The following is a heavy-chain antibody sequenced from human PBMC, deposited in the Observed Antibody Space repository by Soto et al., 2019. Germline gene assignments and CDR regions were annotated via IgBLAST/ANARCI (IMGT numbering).Heavy chain of an antibody. J-gene: IGHJ2*01. CDR1: GGSISSYY. V-gene: IGHV4-59*01. Sequence: QVQLQESGPGLVKPSETLSLTCTVSGGSISSYYWSWIRQPPGKGLEWIGYIYYRGSTNYNPSLKSRVSISGDTSKNQFSMQLSSVTAADTAMYYCARFNWYFDLWGRGTLVTVSS. CDR3: ARFNWYFDL. CDR2: IYYRGST.